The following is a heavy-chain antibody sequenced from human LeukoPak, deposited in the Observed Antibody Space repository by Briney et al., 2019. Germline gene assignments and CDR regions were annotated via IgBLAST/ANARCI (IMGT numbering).Heavy chain of an antibody. D-gene: IGHD5-24*01. CDR1: GGSISNYY. CDR3: AKDPSDGDAFDI. CDR2: IYTSGST. Sequence: SETLSLTCTVSGGSISNYYWSWIRQPAGKGLEWIGRIYTSGSTNYNPSLKSRVTMSVDTSKNQFSLKLSSVTSADTAVYYCAKDPSDGDAFDIWGQGTMVTVSS. J-gene: IGHJ3*02. V-gene: IGHV4-4*07.